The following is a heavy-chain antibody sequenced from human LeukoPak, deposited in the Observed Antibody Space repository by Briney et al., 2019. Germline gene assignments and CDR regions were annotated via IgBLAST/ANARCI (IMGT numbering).Heavy chain of an antibody. J-gene: IGHJ3*02. CDR2: TNGGGNVS. V-gene: IGHV3-48*03. D-gene: IGHD1-26*01. CDR3: AKEIPLARGDAFDI. CDR1: GFTFSTSE. Sequence: PGGSLRLSCEGSGFTFSTSEINWVRQAPGKGLEWISYTNGGGNVSFYADSVKGRFKISRDNAKNFLYLQMNGLRAEDTATYYCAKEIPLARGDAFDIWGQGTLVIVSS.